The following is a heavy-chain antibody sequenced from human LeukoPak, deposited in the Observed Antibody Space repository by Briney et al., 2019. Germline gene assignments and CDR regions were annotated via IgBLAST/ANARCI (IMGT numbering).Heavy chain of an antibody. Sequence: GGSLRLSCAASGFTFSSYSMNWVRQAPGKGLEWVSSISSSSSYIYYADSVKGRFTISRDNAKISLYLQMNSLRAEDTAVYYCARGGSTIFGVTAFDIWGQGTMVTVSS. J-gene: IGHJ3*02. CDR1: GFTFSSYS. D-gene: IGHD3-3*01. CDR3: ARGGSTIFGVTAFDI. V-gene: IGHV3-21*01. CDR2: ISSSSSYI.